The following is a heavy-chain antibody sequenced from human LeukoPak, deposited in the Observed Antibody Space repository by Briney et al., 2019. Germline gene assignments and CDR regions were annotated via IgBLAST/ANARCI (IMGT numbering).Heavy chain of an antibody. CDR2: ISDSGGRT. CDR3: ASGYSGYDYDY. V-gene: IGHV3-23*01. D-gene: IGHD5-12*01. Sequence: GGSLRLSCAASGFTFSTYAMSWVRQAPGKGLEWVSAISDSGGRTYYTDSVKGRFTISRDNSKNTLYLQMSSLRAEDTAVYYCASGYSGYDYDYWGQGTLVTVSS. CDR1: GFTFSTYA. J-gene: IGHJ4*02.